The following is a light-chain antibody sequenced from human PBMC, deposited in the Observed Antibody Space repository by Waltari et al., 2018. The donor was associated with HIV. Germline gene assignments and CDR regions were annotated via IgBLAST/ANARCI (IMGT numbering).Light chain of an antibody. J-gene: IGLJ3*02. CDR1: SSNIGSNY. V-gene: IGLV1-47*01. CDR3: AACDDSLSGWV. CDR2: ENN. Sequence: QSVLTQPPSASGTPGQRVTISCSGSSSNIGSNYVYWYQQLPGTAPKLLIYENNQRPSGVPDRFSGSKSGTSASLAISGLRSEDEADYYCAACDDSLSGWVFGGGTKLTVL.